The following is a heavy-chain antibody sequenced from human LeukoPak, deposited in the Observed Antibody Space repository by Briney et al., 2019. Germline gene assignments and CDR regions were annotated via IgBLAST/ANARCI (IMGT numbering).Heavy chain of an antibody. CDR1: GGSFSGYY. J-gene: IGHJ6*02. V-gene: IGHV4-39*01. D-gene: IGHD2-2*01. Sequence: PSETLSLTCAVYGGSFSGYYWGWIRQPPGKGLEWIGSIYYSGSTYYNPSLKSRVTISVDTSKNQFSLKLSSVTAADTAVYYCARHFYCSSTSCYHPDYYYYYGMDVWGQGTTVTVSS. CDR2: IYYSGST. CDR3: ARHFYCSSTSCYHPDYYYYYGMDV.